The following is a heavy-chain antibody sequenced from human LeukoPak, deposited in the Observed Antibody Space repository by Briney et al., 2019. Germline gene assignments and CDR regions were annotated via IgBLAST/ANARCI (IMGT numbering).Heavy chain of an antibody. Sequence: PSETLSLTCTVSGGSISSSSYYWGWIRQPPGKGLEWIGSIYYSGSTYYNPSLKSRVTISVDTSKNQFSLKLSSVTAADTAVYYCARVGYRGVVSYWGQGTLVTVSS. CDR2: IYYSGST. CDR1: GGSISSSSYY. D-gene: IGHD5-24*01. V-gene: IGHV4-39*07. J-gene: IGHJ4*02. CDR3: ARVGYRGVVSY.